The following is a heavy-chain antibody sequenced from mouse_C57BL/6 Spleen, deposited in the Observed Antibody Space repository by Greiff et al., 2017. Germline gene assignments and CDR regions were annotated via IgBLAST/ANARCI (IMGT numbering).Heavy chain of an antibody. J-gene: IGHJ2*01. CDR3: ARDYYGSSLYYFDY. CDR2: IYPRSGNT. D-gene: IGHD1-1*01. V-gene: IGHV1-81*01. Sequence: VMLVESGAELARPGASVKLSCKASGYTFTSYGISWVKQRTGQGLEWIGEIYPRSGNTYYNEKFKGKATLTADKSSSTAYMELRSLTSEDSAVYFCARDYYGSSLYYFDYWGQGPTLTVSS. CDR1: GYTFTSYG.